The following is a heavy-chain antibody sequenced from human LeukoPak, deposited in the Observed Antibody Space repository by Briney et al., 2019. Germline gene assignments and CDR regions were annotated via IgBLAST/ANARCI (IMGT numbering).Heavy chain of an antibody. V-gene: IGHV3-30-3*01. J-gene: IGHJ4*02. CDR2: ISYDGSNK. D-gene: IGHD6-6*01. Sequence: PGGSLRLSCAASGFTFSSYAMHWVRQAPGKGLEWVAVISYDGSNKYYADSVKGRFTISRDNSKNTLYLQMNSLRAEDTAVYYCARDFFREYSSSSGDYWGQGTLVTVSS. CDR3: ARDFFREYSSSSGDY. CDR1: GFTFSSYA.